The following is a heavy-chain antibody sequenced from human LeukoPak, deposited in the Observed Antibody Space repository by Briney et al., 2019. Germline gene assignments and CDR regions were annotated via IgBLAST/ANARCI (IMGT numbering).Heavy chain of an antibody. V-gene: IGHV1-3*02. CDR2: SNPGNGNT. J-gene: IGHJ4*02. D-gene: IGHD4-17*01. CDR3: AREGLYGDFDY. CDR1: GYTFTSYA. Sequence: GASVKVSCKASGYTFTSYAIHWVRQAPGQRLEWMGWSNPGNGNTRYSQEFQGRVTIDRDTSASTAYMELSSLRSEDMAVYYCAREGLYGDFDYWGQGTLVTVSS.